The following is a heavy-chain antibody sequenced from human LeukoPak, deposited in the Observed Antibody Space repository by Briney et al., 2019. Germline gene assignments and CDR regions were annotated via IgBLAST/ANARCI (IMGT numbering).Heavy chain of an antibody. D-gene: IGHD3-3*01. V-gene: IGHV3-7*01. CDR2: IRQNGNEK. CDR3: ARTPEGDFWSGYYQFDY. CDR1: GFSFSRHW. Sequence: GGSLRLSCAASGFSFSRHWMSWVRQAPGKGLEWVASIRQNGNEKYCVDSVKGRFIISRDNAENSASLQMNSLRDEDTAVYYCARTPEGDFWSGYYQFDYWGQGTLVTVSS. J-gene: IGHJ4*02.